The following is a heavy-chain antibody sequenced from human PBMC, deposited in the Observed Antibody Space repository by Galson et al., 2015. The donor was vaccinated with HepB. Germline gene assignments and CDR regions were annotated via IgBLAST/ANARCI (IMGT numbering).Heavy chain of an antibody. CDR1: GFTFTRYA. D-gene: IGHD1-1*01. J-gene: IGHJ4*02. CDR2: IGGSGTTT. Sequence: SLRLSCAASGFTFTRYAMNWVRQAPGEGLAWVSSIGGSGTTTYYADSVKGRFTISGDNSKNTVSLLRSSLRAEDTAIYYCAKGAILEATPHYFDFWGQGTLVP. CDR3: AKGAILEATPHYFDF. V-gene: IGHV3-23*01.